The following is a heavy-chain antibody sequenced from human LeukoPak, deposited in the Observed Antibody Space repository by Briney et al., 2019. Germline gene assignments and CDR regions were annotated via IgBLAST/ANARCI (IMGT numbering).Heavy chain of an antibody. CDR3: ARGAGPYGDYRDY. J-gene: IGHJ4*02. Sequence: GGSLRLSCAASGFTFSSYAMHWVRQAPGKGLEWVAVISYDGSNKYYADSVKGRFTISRDNSKNTLYLQMNSLRAEDTAVYYCARGAGPYGDYRDYWGQGTLVTVSS. CDR1: GFTFSSYA. CDR2: ISYDGSNK. D-gene: IGHD4-17*01. V-gene: IGHV3-30-3*01.